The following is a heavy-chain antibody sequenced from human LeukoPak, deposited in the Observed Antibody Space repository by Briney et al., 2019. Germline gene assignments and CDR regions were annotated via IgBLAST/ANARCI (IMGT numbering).Heavy chain of an antibody. V-gene: IGHV4-34*01. CDR3: ARAKKGGGYGFDY. D-gene: IGHD3-22*01. J-gene: IGHJ4*02. Sequence: SETLSFTCAVYGGSFSGYYWSWIRQPPGKGLEWIGEINHSGSTNYNPSLKSRVTISVDTSKNQFSLKLSSVTAADTAVYYCARAKKGGGYGFDYWGQGTLVTVSS. CDR1: GGSFSGYY. CDR2: INHSGST.